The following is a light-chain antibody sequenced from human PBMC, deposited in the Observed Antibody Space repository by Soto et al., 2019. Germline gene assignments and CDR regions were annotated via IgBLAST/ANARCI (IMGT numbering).Light chain of an antibody. V-gene: IGLV1-40*01. CDR2: GNT. J-gene: IGLJ1*01. CDR1: NSNIGAGYD. Sequence: QSVLTQTPSVSGAPGQRVTISCTGTNSNIGAGYDVHWYRHLPGRAPKLFNFGNTHRPSGVPDRFSGSKSGTSASLAITGLQPEDEADYYCQSFDNSLSGFYVFGSGTKVTVL. CDR3: QSFDNSLSGFYV.